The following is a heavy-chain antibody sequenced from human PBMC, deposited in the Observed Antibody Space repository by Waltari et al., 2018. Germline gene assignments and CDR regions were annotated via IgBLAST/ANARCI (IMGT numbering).Heavy chain of an antibody. V-gene: IGHV1-69*13. J-gene: IGHJ4*02. CDR2: SIPIFGTS. Sequence: QVQLVQCGAEVKKPGSSVKVSCKASGGTFSSYAISWVRQAPGQGLEWMGGSIPIFGTSDYEQKVQGRVTITADESTSTAYMGLSSMGDEDAAVYYWARVDSSSWYVIDYWGQGTLVTVS. CDR3: ARVDSSSWYVIDY. CDR1: GGTFSSYA. D-gene: IGHD6-13*01.